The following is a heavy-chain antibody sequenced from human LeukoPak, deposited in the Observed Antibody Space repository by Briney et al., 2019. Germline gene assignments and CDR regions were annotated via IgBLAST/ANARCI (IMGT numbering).Heavy chain of an antibody. D-gene: IGHD3-10*01. CDR2: INHSGST. J-gene: IGHJ5*02. CDR1: GGSFSGCY. CDR3: ASSMVRGVRTPNLFDP. Sequence: PSETLSLTCAVYGGSFSGCYWSWIRQPPGKGLEWIGEINHSGSTNYNPSLKSRVSISVDTSKNQCSLKLSSVTAAETAVYYCASSMVRGVRTPNLFDPWGQGTLVTVSS. V-gene: IGHV4-34*01.